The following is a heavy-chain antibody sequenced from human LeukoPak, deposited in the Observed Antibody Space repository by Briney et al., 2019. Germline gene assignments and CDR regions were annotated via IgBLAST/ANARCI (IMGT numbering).Heavy chain of an antibody. CDR1: GFTFSSYW. Sequence: GGSLRLSCAASGFTFSSYWMSWVRQAPGKGREGVANIKQDGSEKYYVDSVKGRFTISRDNAKNSLYLQMNSLRAEDTAVYYCTREIYDFWTGYYPDYWGQGTLVTVSS. D-gene: IGHD3-3*01. CDR2: IKQDGSEK. J-gene: IGHJ4*02. CDR3: TREIYDFWTGYYPDY. V-gene: IGHV3-7*01.